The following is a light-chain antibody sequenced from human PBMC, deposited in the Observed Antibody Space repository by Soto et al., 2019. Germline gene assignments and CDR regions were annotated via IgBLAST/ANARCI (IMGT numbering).Light chain of an antibody. Sequence: QSVLTQPPSVSAAPGQKVTISCSGSSSNIGNNDVSLYQQLPGTVPKLLIYDDNKRSSGIPDRFSGSKSGTSATLGITGLQTGDEADYYCGTWDSSLSAVLFGGGTKLTVL. CDR2: DDN. J-gene: IGLJ2*01. V-gene: IGLV1-51*01. CDR3: GTWDSSLSAVL. CDR1: SSNIGNND.